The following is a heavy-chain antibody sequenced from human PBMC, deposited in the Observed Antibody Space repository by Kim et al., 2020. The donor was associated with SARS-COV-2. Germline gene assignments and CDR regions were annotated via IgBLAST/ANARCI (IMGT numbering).Heavy chain of an antibody. Sequence: SVKRRFTIARDNSKNTLYLQMNSLRAEDTAVYYCAKGDYDYVWGSYGRNYWGQGTLVTVSS. J-gene: IGHJ4*02. D-gene: IGHD3-16*01. V-gene: IGHV3-30*02. CDR3: AKGDYDYVWGSYGRNY.